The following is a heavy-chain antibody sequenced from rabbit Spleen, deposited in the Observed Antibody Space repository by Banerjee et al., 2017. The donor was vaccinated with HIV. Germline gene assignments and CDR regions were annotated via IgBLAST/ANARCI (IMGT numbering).Heavy chain of an antibody. Sequence: QSLEESGGDLVKPGASLTLTCTASGFSFSAGYYMCWVRQAPGKGLEWIACISAGSSGSTYYASWAKGRFTISKTSSTTVTLQMTSLTAADTATYFCARDSGSSFSSYGMDLWGQGTLVTVS. J-gene: IGHJ6*01. V-gene: IGHV1S40*01. CDR2: ISAGSSGST. CDR3: ARDSGSSFSSYGMDL. CDR1: GFSFSAGYY. D-gene: IGHD8-1*01.